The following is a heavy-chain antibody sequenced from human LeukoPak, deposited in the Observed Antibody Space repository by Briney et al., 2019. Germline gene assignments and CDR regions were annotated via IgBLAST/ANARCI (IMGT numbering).Heavy chain of an antibody. J-gene: IGHJ4*02. CDR3: LAISGDSSGYYNDY. Sequence: SETLSLTCTVSGYSIRSAYYWSWIRQPPGKGLEWIGYISYSGSTNYNPSLKSRVTISVDTSKNQISLKLTSVTAADTAVYYCLAISGDSSGYYNDYWGQGTLVTVSS. D-gene: IGHD3-22*01. CDR1: GYSIRSAYY. V-gene: IGHV4-59*01. CDR2: ISYSGST.